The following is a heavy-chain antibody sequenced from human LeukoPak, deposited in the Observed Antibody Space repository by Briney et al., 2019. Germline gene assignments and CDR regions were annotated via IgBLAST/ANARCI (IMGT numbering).Heavy chain of an antibody. CDR3: ARDLSSRGYTYGTPAFPFDI. J-gene: IGHJ3*02. V-gene: IGHV3-23*01. CDR2: ISGSGDLT. CDR1: GFTFSSYG. Sequence: PGGSLRLSCAASGFTFSSYGMSWVAQAPGKGLEWVSGISGSGDLTYYAYSGKVRFTSSRDNAKNSLSLLMNSLRAEATAVYYCARDLSSRGYTYGTPAFPFDIWGQGTMVTVSS. D-gene: IGHD5-18*01.